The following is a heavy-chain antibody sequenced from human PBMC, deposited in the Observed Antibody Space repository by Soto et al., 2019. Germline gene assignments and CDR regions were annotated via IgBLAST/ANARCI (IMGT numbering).Heavy chain of an antibody. CDR3: AAGWEMEFGNSWDYYYMDV. CDR2: IVVGSGNT. J-gene: IGHJ6*03. V-gene: IGHV1-58*02. Sequence: ASVKVSCKASGFTFTSSAMQWVRQARGQRLEWIGWIVVGSGNTNYAQKFQERVTITRDMSTSTAYMELSSLRSEDTAVYYCAAGWEMEFGNSWDYYYMDVWGKGTTVTVSS. CDR1: GFTFTSSA. D-gene: IGHD6-13*01.